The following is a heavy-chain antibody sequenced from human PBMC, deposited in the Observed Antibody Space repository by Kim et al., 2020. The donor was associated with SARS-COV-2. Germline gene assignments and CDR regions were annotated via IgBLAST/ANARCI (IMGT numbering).Heavy chain of an antibody. CDR3: ARGDGYLGDFDY. D-gene: IGHD5-12*01. J-gene: IGHJ4*02. V-gene: IGHV4-31*02. Sequence: YHNPSLTSRVTISVDTSKHQFSLKLSSVTAADTAVYYCARGDGYLGDFDYWGQGTLVTVSS.